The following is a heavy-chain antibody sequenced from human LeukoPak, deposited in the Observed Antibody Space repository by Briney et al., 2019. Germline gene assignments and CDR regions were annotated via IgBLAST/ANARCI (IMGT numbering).Heavy chain of an antibody. CDR1: GGSISSTSYY. J-gene: IGHJ4*02. CDR3: ARAQGDY. V-gene: IGHV4-39*07. CDR2: IYYSGST. Sequence: PSETLSFTCTVSGGSISSTSYYWGWIRQPPGKGLEWIASIYYSGSTYDNPSLKSRVTISVDRSKNQFSLKLSSVTAADMAVYYCARAQGDYWGQGTLVTVSS.